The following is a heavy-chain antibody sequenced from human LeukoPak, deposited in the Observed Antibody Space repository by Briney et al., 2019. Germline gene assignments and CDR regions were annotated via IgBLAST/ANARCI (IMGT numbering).Heavy chain of an antibody. CDR2: ISSSGNTI. CDR3: ARVQPHYYDSSGYPPDY. V-gene: IGHV3-11*01. D-gene: IGHD3-22*01. Sequence: LRLCCATAGFTFCDYYMSWIRQAPGKGLEWVSYISSSGNTIFYADSVKGRFTLSRDNAKNSLYLQMNSLRAEDTAVYYCARVQPHYYDSSGYPPDYWGQGTLVTVSS. J-gene: IGHJ4*02. CDR1: GFTFCDYY.